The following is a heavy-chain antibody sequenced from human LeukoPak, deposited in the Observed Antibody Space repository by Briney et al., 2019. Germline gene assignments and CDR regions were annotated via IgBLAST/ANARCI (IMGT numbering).Heavy chain of an antibody. CDR2: ISGSGGST. D-gene: IGHD2-2*02. J-gene: IGHJ4*02. CDR1: GFTVSSNY. CDR3: AKDLYIVIVPTTIRGGDY. Sequence: GGSLRLSCAASGFTVSSNYMSWVRQAPGKGLEWVSGISGSGGSTYYADSVKGRFTISRDNSKNTLYLQMNSLRAEDTAVYYCAKDLYIVIVPTTIRGGDYWGQGTLVTVSS. V-gene: IGHV3-23*01.